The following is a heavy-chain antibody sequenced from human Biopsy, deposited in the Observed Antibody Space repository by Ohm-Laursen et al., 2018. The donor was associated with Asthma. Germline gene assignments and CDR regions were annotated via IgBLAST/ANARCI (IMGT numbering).Heavy chain of an antibody. J-gene: IGHJ4*02. V-gene: IGHV3-9*01. CDR3: AKVRSDWVITESFDY. D-gene: IGHD3-22*01. CDR1: GFTFSSYA. Sequence: SLRLSCSASGFTFSSYAMSWVRQAPGKGLEWVSGISWNSATIGYAGSVEGRFTISRDNAKNSVFLHMDSLRPEDTAFYYCAKVRSDWVITESFDYWGQGVLVTVSS. CDR2: ISWNSATI.